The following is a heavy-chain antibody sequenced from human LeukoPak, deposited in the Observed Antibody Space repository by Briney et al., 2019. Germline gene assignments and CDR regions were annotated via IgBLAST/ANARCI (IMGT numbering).Heavy chain of an antibody. D-gene: IGHD2-2*02. J-gene: IGHJ4*02. CDR3: ARLFVVVPAAISGGCFDY. CDR1: GYSISSGYY. CDR2: IYRSGST. V-gene: IGHV4-38-2*02. Sequence: PSETLSLTCTVSGYSISSGYYWGWIRQPPGKGLEWIGSIYRSGSTYYNPSLKSRVTISVDMSKNQFSLKLSSVTAADTAVYYCARLFVVVPAAISGGCFDYWGQGTLVTVSS.